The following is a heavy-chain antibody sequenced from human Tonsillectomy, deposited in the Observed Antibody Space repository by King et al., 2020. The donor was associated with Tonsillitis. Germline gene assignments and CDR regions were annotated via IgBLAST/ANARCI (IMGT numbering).Heavy chain of an antibody. Sequence: VQLQQWGAGLLKPSETLSLTCAVYGGSFSGYYWSWIRQPPGKGLEWIGEINHSGSTNYNPSLKSRVTISVDTSKNQFSLTLSSVTAADTAVYYCARVTPSGDDILTGYYPRSLDYWGQGTLVTVSS. D-gene: IGHD3-9*01. CDR1: GGSFSGYY. J-gene: IGHJ4*02. V-gene: IGHV4-34*01. CDR2: INHSGST. CDR3: ARVTPSGDDILTGYYPRSLDY.